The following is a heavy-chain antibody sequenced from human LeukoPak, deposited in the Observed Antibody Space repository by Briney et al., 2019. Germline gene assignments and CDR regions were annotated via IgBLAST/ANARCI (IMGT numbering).Heavy chain of an antibody. CDR3: ARQDSGSYYIRVGTDAFDI. V-gene: IGHV5-51*01. Sequence: LGESLKISCKGSGYSFTSYWIGWVRQMPGKGLEWMGIIYPGDSDTRYSPSFQGQVTISADKSISTAYLQWSSLKASDTAMYYCARQDSGSYYIRVGTDAFDIWGQGTMVTVSS. J-gene: IGHJ3*02. CDR1: GYSFTSYW. CDR2: IYPGDSDT. D-gene: IGHD1-26*01.